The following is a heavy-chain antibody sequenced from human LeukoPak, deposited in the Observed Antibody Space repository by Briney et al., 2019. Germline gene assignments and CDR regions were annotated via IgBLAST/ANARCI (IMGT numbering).Heavy chain of an antibody. CDR1: GYTFIGYY. CDR3: ARGPWLEYSSSSEAVDY. CDR2: INPNSGGT. D-gene: IGHD6-6*01. Sequence: ASVKVSCKASGYTFIGYYMHWVRQAPGQGLEWMGWINPNSGGTNYAQKFQGRVTMTRDTSISTSYMELSRLRSDDTAVYYCARGPWLEYSSSSEAVDYWGQGTLVTVSS. V-gene: IGHV1-2*02. J-gene: IGHJ4*02.